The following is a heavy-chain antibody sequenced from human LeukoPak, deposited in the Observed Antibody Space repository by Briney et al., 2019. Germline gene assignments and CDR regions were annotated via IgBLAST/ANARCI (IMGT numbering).Heavy chain of an antibody. CDR2: ISDYNGNT. J-gene: IGHJ4*02. CDR1: GNTFSKSI. CDR3: ARDKGYSYGVFAS. D-gene: IGHD5-18*01. V-gene: IGHV1-18*01. Sequence: GASVKVSCKASGNTFSKSIINWVRQAPGQGLEWMGWISDYNGNTKYAEKFQGRVTMTTDTATSAAYMELKSLSSDDTAMYFCARDKGYSYGVFASWGQGTLVTVSS.